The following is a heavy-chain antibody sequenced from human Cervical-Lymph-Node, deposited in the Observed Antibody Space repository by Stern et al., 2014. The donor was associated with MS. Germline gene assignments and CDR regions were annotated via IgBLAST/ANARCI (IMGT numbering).Heavy chain of an antibody. V-gene: IGHV4-34*01. J-gene: IGHJ5*02. D-gene: IGHD5-24*01. CDR1: GGSFSGYY. CDR3: ARYNVRDWLEP. CDR2: INHSGST. Sequence: QVQLQQWGAGLLKPSETLSLTCGVYGGSFSGYYWSWIRQPPGKGLEWIGEINHSGSTKYNPSLKRRVTISAHTSRNQFSLKLGTVTAADTAVYYCARYNVRDWLEPWGQGTLVIVSS.